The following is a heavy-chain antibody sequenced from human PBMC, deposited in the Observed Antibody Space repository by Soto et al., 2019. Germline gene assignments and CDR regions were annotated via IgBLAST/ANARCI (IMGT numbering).Heavy chain of an antibody. V-gene: IGHV1-18*01. CDR3: ARGYYYGSGRPTPGGMDV. Sequence: QVHLVQSGAEVKKPGASVKVSCKASGYTFTNYDINWVRQAPGQGLEWMGWISTYTGNTNYAQKLQGRVTMTTDTATSTANMELRSLRSDDPAVYYCARGYYYGSGRPTPGGMDVWGQGTTVTVSS. CDR1: GYTFTNYD. D-gene: IGHD3-10*01. J-gene: IGHJ6*02. CDR2: ISTYTGNT.